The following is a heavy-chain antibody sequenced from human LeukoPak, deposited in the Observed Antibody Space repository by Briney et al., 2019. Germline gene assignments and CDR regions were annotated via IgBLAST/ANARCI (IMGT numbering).Heavy chain of an antibody. Sequence: PGGSLRLSCTVSGFTVSSNSMSWVRQAPGKGLEWVSFIYSDNTHYSDSVKGRFTISRDNAKNSLYLQMNSLRAEDTAVYYCADLGITMIGGFWGKGTTGTISS. D-gene: IGHD3-10*02. CDR1: GFTVSSNS. CDR3: ADLGITMIGGF. V-gene: IGHV3-53*01. J-gene: IGHJ6*04. CDR2: IYSDNT.